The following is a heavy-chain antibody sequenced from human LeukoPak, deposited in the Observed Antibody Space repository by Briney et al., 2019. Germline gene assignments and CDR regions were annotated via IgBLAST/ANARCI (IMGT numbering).Heavy chain of an antibody. CDR3: ARDHIVVVTAIGMDV. D-gene: IGHD2-21*02. V-gene: IGHV3-48*04. CDR2: ISSSSSTI. CDR1: GFTFSSYS. Sequence: PGGSLRLSCAASGFTFSSYSMNWVRQAPGKGLEWVSYISSSSSTIYYADSVKGRFTISRDNAKNSLYLQMNSLRAEDTAVYYCARDHIVVVTAIGMDVWGQGTTVTVSS. J-gene: IGHJ6*02.